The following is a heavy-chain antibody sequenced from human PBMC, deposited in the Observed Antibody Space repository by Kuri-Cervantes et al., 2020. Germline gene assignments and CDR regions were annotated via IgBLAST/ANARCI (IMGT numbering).Heavy chain of an antibody. Sequence: SGPTLVKPTQTLTLTCPFSGFPLSTSGVGVGWIRQPPGKALEWLALIYWDDDKRYSPSLKSRLTITKDTSKNQVVLTMTNMDPVDTATYYCTRMSSAGTNFDYWGQGTLVTVSS. CDR1: GFPLSTSGVG. D-gene: IGHD6-19*01. CDR3: TRMSSAGTNFDY. V-gene: IGHV2-5*02. J-gene: IGHJ4*02. CDR2: IYWDDDK.